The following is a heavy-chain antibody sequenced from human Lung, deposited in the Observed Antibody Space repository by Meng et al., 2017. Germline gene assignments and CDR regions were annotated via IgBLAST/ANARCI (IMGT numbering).Heavy chain of an antibody. CDR3: ARGPTTMAHDFDY. Sequence: VQFQRWGAGRLKPSETLSLTCVVVGGSFSDYYWSWIRQPPGKGLEWIGEISHSGSTNYNPSLESRATISVDTSQNNLSLKLSSVTAVDSAVYYRARGPTTMAHDFDYWGQGTLVTVSS. D-gene: IGHD4-11*01. J-gene: IGHJ4*02. CDR2: ISHSGST. CDR1: GGSFSDYY. V-gene: IGHV4-34*01.